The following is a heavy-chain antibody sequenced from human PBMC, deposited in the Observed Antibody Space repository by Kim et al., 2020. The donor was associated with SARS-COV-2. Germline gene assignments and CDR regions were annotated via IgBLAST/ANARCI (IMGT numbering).Heavy chain of an antibody. V-gene: IGHV1-3*01. CDR3: ARGTGSGDYLIDY. D-gene: IGHD3-10*01. J-gene: IGHJ4*02. Sequence: SQKFQGRVTITRDTSASTDYMELSSLRSEDTAVYYCARGTGSGDYLIDYWGQGTLLTVSS.